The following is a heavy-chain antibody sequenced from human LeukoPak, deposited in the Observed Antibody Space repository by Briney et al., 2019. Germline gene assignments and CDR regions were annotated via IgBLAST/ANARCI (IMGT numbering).Heavy chain of an antibody. V-gene: IGHV3-74*01. J-gene: IGHJ4*02. Sequence: GGSLRLSCAASGFTFSSYRMHWVRQAPGKGLVWVSRINSDGSSTSYADSVKGRFTISRDNAKNTLYLQMNSLRAEDTAVYYCASLGYCSSTSCYDDYWGQGTLVTVSS. D-gene: IGHD2-2*01. CDR2: INSDGSST. CDR1: GFTFSSYR. CDR3: ASLGYCSSTSCYDDY.